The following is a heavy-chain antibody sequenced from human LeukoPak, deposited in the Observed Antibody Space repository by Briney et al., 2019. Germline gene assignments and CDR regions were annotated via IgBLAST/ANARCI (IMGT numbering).Heavy chain of an antibody. V-gene: IGHV3-33*06. CDR2: IWYDGSNK. CDR1: GFTFSSYG. Sequence: GGSLRLSCAASGFTFSSYGMHWVRQAPGKGLEWVAVIWYDGSNKYYADSVKGRFTISRDNSKNTLYLQMNSLRAEDTAVYYCAKDRGYSSGWIFDYWGQGTLVTVSP. D-gene: IGHD6-19*01. CDR3: AKDRGYSSGWIFDY. J-gene: IGHJ4*02.